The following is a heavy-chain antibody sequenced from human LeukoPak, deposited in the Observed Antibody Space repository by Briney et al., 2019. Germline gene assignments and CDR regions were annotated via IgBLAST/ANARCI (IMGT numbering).Heavy chain of an antibody. J-gene: IGHJ4*02. CDR3: ARGGRQQLTPYYFDY. Sequence: SETLSLTCAVYGGSFSGYYWSWIRQPPGKGLEWIEEINHSGSTNYNPSLKSRVTISVDTSKNQFSLKLSSVTAADTAVYYCARGGRQQLTPYYFDYWGQGTLVTVSS. CDR1: GGSFSGYY. CDR2: INHSGST. D-gene: IGHD6-13*01. V-gene: IGHV4-34*01.